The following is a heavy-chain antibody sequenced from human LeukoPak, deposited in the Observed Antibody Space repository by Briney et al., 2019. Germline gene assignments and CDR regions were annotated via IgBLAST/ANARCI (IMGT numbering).Heavy chain of an antibody. D-gene: IGHD6-13*01. J-gene: IGHJ3*02. V-gene: IGHV3-7*03. CDR2: IKQDGSEK. CDR1: GFTFSSYW. CDR3: ARDIDTAAGTGDAFDI. Sequence: GGSLRLSCAASGFTFSSYWMSWVRQAPGKGLEWVANIKQDGSEKYYVDSVKGRFTISRDNAKNSLYLQMNSLRAEDTAVYYCARDIDTAAGTGDAFDIWGQGRMVTVSS.